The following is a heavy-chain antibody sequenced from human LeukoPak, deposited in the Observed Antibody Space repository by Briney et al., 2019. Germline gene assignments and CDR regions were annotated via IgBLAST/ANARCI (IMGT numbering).Heavy chain of an antibody. J-gene: IGHJ3*02. D-gene: IGHD3-22*01. Sequence: SETLSLTCTVSGGSISSSSYYWGWIRQPPGKGLEWIGSIYYSGSTYYNPSLKSRVTISVDTSKNQFSLKLSSVTAADTAVYYCARKSSSMIVVVMGAFDIWGQGPMVTVSS. V-gene: IGHV4-39*01. CDR2: IYYSGST. CDR1: GGSISSSSYY. CDR3: ARKSSSMIVVVMGAFDI.